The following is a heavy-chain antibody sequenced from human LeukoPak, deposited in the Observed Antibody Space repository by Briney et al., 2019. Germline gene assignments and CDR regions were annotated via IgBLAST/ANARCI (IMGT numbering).Heavy chain of an antibody. V-gene: IGHV1-2*02. D-gene: IGHD4-17*01. J-gene: IGHJ4*02. Sequence: GASVKVSCKASGYTFTGYYMHWVRQAPGQGLEWMGWINPNSGGTNYARNFQGRVTMTRDTSISTAYMELSRLRSDDTAVYYCAREGDPYGDLRYFDYWGQGTLVTVSS. CDR2: INPNSGGT. CDR1: GYTFTGYY. CDR3: AREGDPYGDLRYFDY.